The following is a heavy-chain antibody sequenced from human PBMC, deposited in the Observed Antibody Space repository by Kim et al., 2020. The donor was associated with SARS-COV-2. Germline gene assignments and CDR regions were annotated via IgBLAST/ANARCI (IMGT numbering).Heavy chain of an antibody. J-gene: IGHJ4*02. Sequence: YANSVHGRFTNSRDISRDTVSLQMRSLTVEDSAVYYCAKGPTAGEAGIDYWGQGTLVTVSS. CDR3: AKGPTAGEAGIDY. V-gene: IGHV3-23*01. D-gene: IGHD2-8*02.